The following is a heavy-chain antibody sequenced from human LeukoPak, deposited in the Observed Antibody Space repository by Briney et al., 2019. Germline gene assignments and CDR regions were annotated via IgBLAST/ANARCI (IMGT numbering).Heavy chain of an antibody. CDR2: IYTSGST. CDR1: GGSISSYY. J-gene: IGHJ4*02. V-gene: IGHV4-4*09. CDR3: ARSDYDSINY. Sequence: SETLSLTCTVSGGSISSYYWSWIRQPPGKGLEWIGYIYTSGSTNYNPSLKSRVTISVDTSKNQFSLKLSSVNAADTAVYYCARSDYDSINYWGQGTLVTVSS. D-gene: IGHD3-22*01.